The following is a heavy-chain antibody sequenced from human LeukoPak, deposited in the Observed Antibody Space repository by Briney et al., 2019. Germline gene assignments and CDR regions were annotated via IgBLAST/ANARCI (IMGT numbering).Heavy chain of an antibody. CDR1: GGSFSGYY. J-gene: IGHJ4*02. CDR3: ASLAVAGLSEGY. D-gene: IGHD6-19*01. V-gene: IGHV4-39*01. CDR2: IYYSGST. Sequence: SETLSLTCAVYGGSFSGYYWAWIRQPPGKGLEWIASIYYSGSTYYNPSLKSRVTISVDTSRNQFSLKLSSVTAADTAVYYCASLAVAGLSEGYWGQGTLVIVSS.